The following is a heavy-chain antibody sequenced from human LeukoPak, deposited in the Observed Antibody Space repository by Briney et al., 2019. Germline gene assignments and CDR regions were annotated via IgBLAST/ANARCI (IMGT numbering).Heavy chain of an antibody. D-gene: IGHD3-3*01. CDR1: GGSFSSGGYY. V-gene: IGHV4-31*03. Sequence: SETLSLTCTVSGGSFSSGGYYWSWIRQHPGQGLEWIGYIYYSGSTYYNPSLRSRVTISVDTSKNQFSLKLSSVTAADTAVYYCARVGVTIFGVVDHWGQGTLVTVSS. CDR2: IYYSGST. J-gene: IGHJ5*02. CDR3: ARVGVTIFGVVDH.